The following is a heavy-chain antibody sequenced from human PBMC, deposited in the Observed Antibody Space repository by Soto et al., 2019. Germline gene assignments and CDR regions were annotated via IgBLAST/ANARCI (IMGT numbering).Heavy chain of an antibody. Sequence: EVQLLESGGGLVQPGGSLRLSCAASGFTFTNYAMSWVRQAPGKGLEWVSGITGSGLSTFYADSVKGRFTISRDNSKNSFFQQMKSLRAEDTAVYYCAKPLIIAVVVAVFNFGGQGKKAPVSS. CDR2: ITGSGLST. V-gene: IGHV3-23*01. J-gene: IGHJ3*01. CDR3: AKPLIIAVVVAVFNF. D-gene: IGHD2-15*01. CDR1: GFTFTNYA.